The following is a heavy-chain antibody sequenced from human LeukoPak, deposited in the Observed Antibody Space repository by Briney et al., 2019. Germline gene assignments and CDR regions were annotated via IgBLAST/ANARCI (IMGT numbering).Heavy chain of an antibody. CDR1: GFTFSSYA. Sequence: LTGGSLRLSCAASGFTFSSYAMSWVRQAPGKGLEWVSAISGSGGSTYYADSVKGRFTISRDNSKNTLYLQMNSLRAEDTAVYYCAKARTSRLRFLEWLLWSYFDYWGQGTLVTVCS. CDR2: ISGSGGST. CDR3: AKARTSRLRFLEWLLWSYFDY. V-gene: IGHV3-23*01. J-gene: IGHJ4*02. D-gene: IGHD3-3*01.